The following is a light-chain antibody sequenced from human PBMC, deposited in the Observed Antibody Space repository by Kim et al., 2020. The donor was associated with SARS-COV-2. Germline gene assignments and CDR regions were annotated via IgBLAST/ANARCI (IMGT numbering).Light chain of an antibody. V-gene: IGLV3-1*01. CDR3: QAWDSSISYV. CDR2: QDS. Sequence: SYELTQPPSVSVSPGQTARITCSGDKLGDKYACWYQQKPGQSPVLVIYQDSKRPSGIPERFSGSNSGNTATLTISGTQAMDEADYYCQAWDSSISYVFGTGTKVTVL. J-gene: IGLJ1*01. CDR1: KLGDKY.